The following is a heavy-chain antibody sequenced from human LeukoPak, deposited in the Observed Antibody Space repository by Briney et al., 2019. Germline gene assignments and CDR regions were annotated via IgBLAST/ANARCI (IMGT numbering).Heavy chain of an antibody. Sequence: PGGSLRLSCAASGFTFSSYSMNWVRQAPGKGLEWVSSISSSSSYIYYADSVKGRFTISRDNAKNPLYLQMNTLRVEDTAIYYCARETRGAFDYWGQGTLVTVSS. CDR2: ISSSSSYI. D-gene: IGHD4/OR15-4a*01. CDR3: ARETRGAFDY. J-gene: IGHJ4*02. CDR1: GFTFSSYS. V-gene: IGHV3-21*01.